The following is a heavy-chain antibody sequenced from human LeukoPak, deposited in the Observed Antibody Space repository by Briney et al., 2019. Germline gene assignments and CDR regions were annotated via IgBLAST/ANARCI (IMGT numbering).Heavy chain of an antibody. CDR1: GFTFGDYD. CDR2: VNWNGDST. J-gene: IGHJ4*02. D-gene: IGHD3-22*01. V-gene: IGHV3-20*04. CDR3: ARGSYYDDSSGLAPDY. Sequence: GGSLRLSCAASGFTFGDYDMSWVRQAPGEGLEWVSGVNWNGDSTGYADSVKGRFTISRDNAKNSLYLQMNSLRAEDTALYYCARGSYYDDSSGLAPDYWGQGTLVTVSS.